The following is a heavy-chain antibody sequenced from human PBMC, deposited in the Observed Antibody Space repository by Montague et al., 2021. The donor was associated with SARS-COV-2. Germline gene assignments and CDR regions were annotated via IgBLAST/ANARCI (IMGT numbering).Heavy chain of an antibody. D-gene: IGHD3-22*01. Sequence: TLSLTCTVSGGSISSGGYYWSLIRQHPGKGLEWIGYIYYSGSTYYNPSLKSRVTISVDTSKNQFSLKLSSVTAADTAVYYCARAYITMIVVVSAFDIWGQGTMVTVSS. V-gene: IGHV4-31*03. CDR3: ARAYITMIVVVSAFDI. CDR2: IYYSGST. CDR1: GGSISSGGYY. J-gene: IGHJ3*02.